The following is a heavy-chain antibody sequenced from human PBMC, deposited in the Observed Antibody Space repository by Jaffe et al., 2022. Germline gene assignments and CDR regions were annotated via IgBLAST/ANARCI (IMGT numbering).Heavy chain of an antibody. V-gene: IGHV3-30*02. CDR1: GFTFSSYG. Sequence: QVQLVESGGGVVQPGGSLRLSCAASGFTFSSYGMHWVRQAPGKGLEWVAFIRYDGSNKYYADSVKGRFTISRDNSKNTLYLQMNSLRAEDTAVYYCAKDSYGSGSYWLDYWGQGTLVTVSS. CDR2: IRYDGSNK. J-gene: IGHJ4*02. D-gene: IGHD3-10*01. CDR3: AKDSYGSGSYWLDY.